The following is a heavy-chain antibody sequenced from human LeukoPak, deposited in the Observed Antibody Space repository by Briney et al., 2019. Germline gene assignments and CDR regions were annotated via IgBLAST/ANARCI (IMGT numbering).Heavy chain of an antibody. CDR2: ISSSSSYI. D-gene: IGHD3-22*01. J-gene: IGHJ4*02. CDR1: GFTFISYS. CDR3: ARDKGSSGYPNFDY. Sequence: GSLRLSCAASGFTFISYSMNWVRQAPGKGLEWVSSISSSSSYIYYADSVKGRFTISRDNSKNTLYLQMNSLRAEDTAVYYCARDKGSSGYPNFDYWGQGTLVTVSS. V-gene: IGHV3-21*01.